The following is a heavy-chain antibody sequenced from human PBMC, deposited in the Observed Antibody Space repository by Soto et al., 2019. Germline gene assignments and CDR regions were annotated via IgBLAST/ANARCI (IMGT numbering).Heavy chain of an antibody. J-gene: IGHJ3*02. D-gene: IGHD3-22*01. CDR2: ISGSGGST. CDR1: GFTFSSHA. Sequence: GGSLRLSCAASGFTFSSHAMSCVRQAPGKGLQWVSAISGSGGSTYYADSVKGRFPSSRDNSKNTLYRQMNSLGAEDTAVYYCAKDRRNYYDSSGYYSTPEAFDIWGQGTMVTVS. CDR3: AKDRRNYYDSSGYYSTPEAFDI. V-gene: IGHV3-23*01.